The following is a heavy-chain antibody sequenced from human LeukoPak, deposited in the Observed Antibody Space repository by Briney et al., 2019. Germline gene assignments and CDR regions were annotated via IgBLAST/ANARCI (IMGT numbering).Heavy chain of an antibody. CDR1: GGSISSYY. Sequence: SETLSLTCTVSGGSISSYYWSWIRQPPGKGLEWIGYIYYSGSTNYNPSLKSRVTISVDTSKNQFSLKLSSVTAADTAVYYCARDALLTYYYDSSGLGAFDIWGQGTMVTVSS. J-gene: IGHJ3*02. CDR2: IYYSGST. V-gene: IGHV4-59*01. D-gene: IGHD3-22*01. CDR3: ARDALLTYYYDSSGLGAFDI.